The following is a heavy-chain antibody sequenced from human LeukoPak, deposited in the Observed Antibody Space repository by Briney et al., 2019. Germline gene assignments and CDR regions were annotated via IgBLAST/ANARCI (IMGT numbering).Heavy chain of an antibody. Sequence: PSETLSLTCAVSGGSISSTSYYWGWIRQPPGKGLEWIGSIYYSGSTNYNPSLKSRVTISVDTSKNQFSLKLSSVTAADTAVYYCARGPRGALRWTAVDYWGQGTLVTVPS. D-gene: IGHD4-23*01. CDR1: GGSISSTSYY. J-gene: IGHJ4*02. CDR2: IYYSGST. V-gene: IGHV4-39*07. CDR3: ARGPRGALRWTAVDY.